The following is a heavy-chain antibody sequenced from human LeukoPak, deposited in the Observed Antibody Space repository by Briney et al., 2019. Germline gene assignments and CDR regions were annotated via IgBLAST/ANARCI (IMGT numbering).Heavy chain of an antibody. D-gene: IGHD6-13*01. Sequence: SETLSLTCSVSGGSISGYYWSWIRQPPGKGLEWIGYIYYSGSTNYNPSLKSRVTISVDTSKNQFSLKLSSVTAADTAVYYCARVSGSCIDYWGQGTLVTVSS. CDR2: IYYSGST. J-gene: IGHJ4*02. V-gene: IGHV4-59*01. CDR1: GGSISGYY. CDR3: ARVSGSCIDY.